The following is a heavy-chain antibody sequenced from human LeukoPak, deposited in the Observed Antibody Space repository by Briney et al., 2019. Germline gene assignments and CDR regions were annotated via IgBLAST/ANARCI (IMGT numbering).Heavy chain of an antibody. J-gene: IGHJ4*02. CDR2: ISTDGTST. V-gene: IGHV3-74*01. CDR1: GFTFSDYW. Sequence: PGGSLRLSCAASGFTFSDYWMHWVRQTPGKGLVWVSRISTDGTSTSYADSAKGRFTISRDNAKKTLYLQMNGLRAEDTAVYFCARVGSGITRDYWGQGTLVTVSS. CDR3: ARVGSGITRDY. D-gene: IGHD1-1*01.